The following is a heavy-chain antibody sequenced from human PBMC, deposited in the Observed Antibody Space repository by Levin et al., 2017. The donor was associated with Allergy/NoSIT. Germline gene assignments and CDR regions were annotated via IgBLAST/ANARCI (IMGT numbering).Heavy chain of an antibody. CDR1: GFTFSDFW. CDR3: ARSDSSHWGTYRPIFDY. V-gene: IGHV3-7*01. Sequence: GESLKISCAASGFTFSDFWMTWVRQAPGKGLEWVANIRQDGDEKYYADFVKGRFTISRDNAEEALSLQMSSLSAEDTAVYYWARSDSSHWGTYRPIFDYWGHGTLVTVSS. D-gene: IGHD3-16*02. J-gene: IGHJ4*01. CDR2: IRQDGDEK.